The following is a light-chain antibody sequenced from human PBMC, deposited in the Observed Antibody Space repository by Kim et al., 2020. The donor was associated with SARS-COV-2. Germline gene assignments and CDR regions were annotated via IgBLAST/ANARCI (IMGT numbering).Light chain of an antibody. CDR1: TSNIGTNA. CDR2: YDD. CDR3: AGWDDSLNAVV. Sequence: ELTQPSSVSAAPGQRVTISCSGSTSNIGTNAVNWYQQLPGKAPKLLIYYDDLLPSGVSDRFSGSKSGTSASLAISGLQSEDEAHFYCAGWDDSLNAVVFGGGTQLTVL. V-gene: IGLV1-36*01. J-gene: IGLJ2*01.